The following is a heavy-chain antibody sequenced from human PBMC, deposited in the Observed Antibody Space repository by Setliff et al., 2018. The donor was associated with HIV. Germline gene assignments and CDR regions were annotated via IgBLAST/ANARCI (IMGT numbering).Heavy chain of an antibody. CDR1: GDSISSYY. CDR2: IFISGIT. V-gene: IGHV4-4*08. D-gene: IGHD3-16*01. CDR3: ARGMIWGAYYYYMDV. J-gene: IGHJ6*03. Sequence: SETLSLTCTVSGDSISSYYWTWIRQPPGKGLEWIGYIFISGITNYNPSLKSRVTISVDSSKNQFSLHLSSVTAAGTAVYYCARGMIWGAYYYYMDVWGTGTTVTVSS.